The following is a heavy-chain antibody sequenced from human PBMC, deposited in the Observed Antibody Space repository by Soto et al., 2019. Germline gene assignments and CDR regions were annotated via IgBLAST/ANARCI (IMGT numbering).Heavy chain of an antibody. D-gene: IGHD6-13*01. CDR3: ARAPPRYSSNHNWFDP. J-gene: IGHJ5*01. CDR2: ISSSSSYI. CDR1: GFTFSSYS. Sequence: GGSLRRSCAASGFTFSSYSMNWVRQAPGKGLEWVSSISSSSSYIYYADSVKGRFTIARDNAKNSLYLQMNSLGAEDTAVYYCARAPPRYSSNHNWFDPWGQGTLVTVSS. V-gene: IGHV3-21*01.